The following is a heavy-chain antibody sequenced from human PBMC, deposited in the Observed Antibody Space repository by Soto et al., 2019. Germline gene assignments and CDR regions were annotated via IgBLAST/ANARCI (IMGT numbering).Heavy chain of an antibody. J-gene: IGHJ6*02. CDR3: AQGDSSSFYHGMDV. D-gene: IGHD6-13*01. V-gene: IGHV3-9*01. Sequence: EVQLVESGGGLVQPGRSLRLSCAASGFTFDDYAMHWVRQAPGKGLEWVSGISWNSGSIGYADSVKGRFTISRDNAKNSLYLQMNSLRAEDTALYYSAQGDSSSFYHGMDVWGQGTTVTVSS. CDR2: ISWNSGSI. CDR1: GFTFDDYA.